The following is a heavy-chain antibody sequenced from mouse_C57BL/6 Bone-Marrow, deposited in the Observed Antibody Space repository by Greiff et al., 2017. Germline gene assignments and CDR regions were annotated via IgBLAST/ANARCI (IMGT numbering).Heavy chain of an antibody. CDR1: GYTFTDYY. V-gene: IGHV1-26*01. CDR2: INPNTGGT. J-gene: IGHJ1*03. Sequence: EVQLQQSGPELVKPGASVKISCKASGYTFTDYYMNWVKQSHGQSLEWIGDINPNTGGTSSNQKFKGKATLPVYTSSSTAYMELRSLTSEDAADYYCARGGNYGGWYFDVWGTGTTVTVSS. CDR3: ARGGNYGGWYFDV. D-gene: IGHD2-1*01.